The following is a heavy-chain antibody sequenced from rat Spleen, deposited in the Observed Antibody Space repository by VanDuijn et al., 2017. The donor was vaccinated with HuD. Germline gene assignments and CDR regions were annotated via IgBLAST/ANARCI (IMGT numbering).Heavy chain of an antibody. V-gene: IGHV5-29*01. CDR3: ARSVFDY. CDR2: INYDGSST. J-gene: IGHJ2*01. CDR1: GFTLSDYY. Sequence: EVQLVESGGGLVQPGRSLKLSCAASGFTLSDYYMAWVRQAPTKGLEWVATINYDGSSTYNRDSVKGRFTISRDNAKSTLYLQMDSLKSEDTATYYCARSVFDYWGQGVMVTVSS.